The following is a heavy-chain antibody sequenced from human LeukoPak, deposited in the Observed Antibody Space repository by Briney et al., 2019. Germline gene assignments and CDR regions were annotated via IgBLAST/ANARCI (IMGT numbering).Heavy chain of an antibody. J-gene: IGHJ6*03. CDR2: INPNSGGT. D-gene: IGHD5-12*01. CDR1: GYTFTGYY. V-gene: IGHV1-2*06. Sequence: ASVKVSCKASGYTFTGYYMHWVRQAPGQGLEWMGRINPNSGGTNYAQKVQGRVTMTRDTSISTAYMELSRLRSDDTAVYYCASDVDIVATNGGTDYYYMDVWGKGTTVTVSS. CDR3: ASDVDIVATNGGTDYYYMDV.